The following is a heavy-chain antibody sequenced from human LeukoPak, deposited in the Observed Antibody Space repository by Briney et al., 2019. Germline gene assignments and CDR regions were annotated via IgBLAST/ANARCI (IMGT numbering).Heavy chain of an antibody. V-gene: IGHV3-7*04. CDR2: IKQDGSEK. D-gene: IGHD5-18*01. Sequence: GGSLRLSCAASGFTFNNFAMSWVRQAPGKGLEWVANIKQDGSEKYYVDSVKGRFTISRDNAKNSLYLQMNSLRAEDTAVYYCARASGYSYGEYFDYWGQGTLVTVSS. CDR1: GFTFNNFA. J-gene: IGHJ4*02. CDR3: ARASGYSYGEYFDY.